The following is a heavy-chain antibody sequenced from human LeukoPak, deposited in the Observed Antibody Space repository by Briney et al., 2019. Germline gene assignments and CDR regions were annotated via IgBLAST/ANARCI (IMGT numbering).Heavy chain of an antibody. CDR3: ASGYYYYYMDV. CDR1: GFTFSSYA. CDR2: ISYDGSNK. Sequence: PGGSLRLSCAASGFTFSSYAMHWVRQAPSKGLEWVAVISYDGSNKYYADSVKGRFTISRDNSKNTLYLQMNSLRAEDTAVYYCASGYYYYYMDVWGKGTTVTVSS. V-gene: IGHV3-30*01. J-gene: IGHJ6*03.